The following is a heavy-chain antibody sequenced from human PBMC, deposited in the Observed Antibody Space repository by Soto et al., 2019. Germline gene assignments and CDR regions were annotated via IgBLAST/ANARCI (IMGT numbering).Heavy chain of an antibody. V-gene: IGHV3-23*01. CDR3: ARSQIGWHVCDS. J-gene: IGHJ4*02. CDR1: GFTFSSYA. Sequence: PGGSLRLSCAASGFTFSSYALSWVRQAPGKGLEWVSTISGSGGTTYYADSVKGRFTISRGNSENTLYLQMNSLRAADTAVYYCARSQIGWHVCDSWGRGTLVTVSS. D-gene: IGHD6-19*01. CDR2: ISGSGGTT.